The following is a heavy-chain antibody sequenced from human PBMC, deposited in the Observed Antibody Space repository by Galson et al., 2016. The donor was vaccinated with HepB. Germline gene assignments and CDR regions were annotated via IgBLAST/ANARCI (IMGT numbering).Heavy chain of an antibody. CDR3: ARDPGITVAVTGAFDI. D-gene: IGHD6-19*01. V-gene: IGHV6-1*01. CDR2: TYYRSKWYN. CDR1: GDSVSTNSVT. Sequence: CAISGDSVSTNSVTWNWIRQSPSRGLEWLGRTYYRSKWYNDYADFVTSRIAISPDTSKNQFSLQLNSVTPEDTAVYYCARDPGITVAVTGAFDIWGQGTMVIVSS. J-gene: IGHJ3*02.